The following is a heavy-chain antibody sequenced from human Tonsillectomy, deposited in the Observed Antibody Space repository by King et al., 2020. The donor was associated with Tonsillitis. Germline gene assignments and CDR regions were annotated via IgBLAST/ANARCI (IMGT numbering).Heavy chain of an antibody. V-gene: IGHV4-59*01. CDR3: ARVGVYDSSGYYAGWFDP. Sequence: VQLQESGPGLVKPSETLSLTCTVSGGSISSYYWSWIRQPPGKGLEWIGYIYYSGVTNYNPSLKSRVTISVDTSKNQFSLKLRSVPSADTAVYYCARVGVYDSSGYYAGWFDPWGQGTLVTVSS. CDR1: GGSISSYY. D-gene: IGHD3-22*01. J-gene: IGHJ5*02. CDR2: IYYSGVT.